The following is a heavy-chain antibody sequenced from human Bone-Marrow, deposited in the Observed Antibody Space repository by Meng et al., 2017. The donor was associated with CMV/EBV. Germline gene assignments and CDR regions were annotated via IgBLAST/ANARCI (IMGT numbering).Heavy chain of an antibody. D-gene: IGHD2-2*01. J-gene: IGHJ4*02. CDR1: FSNSW. CDR2: INSDGSST. Sequence: FSNSWLHWVRQAPGKGLVCVSLINSDGSSTIYADSVKGRFTISRDNAKNTLYLQMNSLRAADTAVYYCARRVCNSISCPGRDYYFDSWGRGTLVTVSS. V-gene: IGHV3-74*01. CDR3: ARRVCNSISCPGRDYYFDS.